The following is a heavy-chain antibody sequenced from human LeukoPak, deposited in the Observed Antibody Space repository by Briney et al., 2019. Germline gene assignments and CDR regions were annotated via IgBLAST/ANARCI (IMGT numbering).Heavy chain of an antibody. J-gene: IGHJ4*02. Sequence: SEILSLTFTVSGGSISSYYWSWIRQPPGKGLEWIGYIYYSGSTNYNPSLKSRVTISVDTSKNQFSLKLSSVTAADTAVYYCASRGRDGYNTFDYWGQGTLVTVSS. V-gene: IGHV4-59*08. CDR2: IYYSGST. CDR1: GGSISSYY. CDR3: ASRGRDGYNTFDY. D-gene: IGHD5-24*01.